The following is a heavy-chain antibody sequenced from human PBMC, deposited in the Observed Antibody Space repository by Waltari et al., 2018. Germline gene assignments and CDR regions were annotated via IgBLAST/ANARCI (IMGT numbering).Heavy chain of an antibody. Sequence: QVQLQESGPGLVKPSETLSLPCTVSGGSISSHYWSWIRQPPGKGLEWIGYNDYSGRTNNSTSLKSRVTISVDTSRNQFSLKLSSVTAADTAVYYCARRGWFGELSGSGAFDIWGQGTMVTVSS. CDR1: GGSISSHY. CDR3: ARRGWFGELSGSGAFDI. D-gene: IGHD3-10*01. CDR2: NDYSGRT. V-gene: IGHV4-59*11. J-gene: IGHJ3*02.